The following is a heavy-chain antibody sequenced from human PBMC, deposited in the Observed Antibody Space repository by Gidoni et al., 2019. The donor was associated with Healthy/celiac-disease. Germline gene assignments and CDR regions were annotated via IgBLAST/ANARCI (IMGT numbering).Heavy chain of an antibody. Sequence: QVQLQESGPGLVKPSETLSLTCTVSGGPISSYYWSWIRQPPGKGLEWIGYIYYSGSTNYNPSLKSRVTISVDTSKNQFSLKLSSVTAADTAVYYCARGGRDGYNLDYFDYWGQGTLVTVSS. D-gene: IGHD5-12*01. V-gene: IGHV4-59*01. J-gene: IGHJ4*02. CDR2: IYYSGST. CDR3: ARGGRDGYNLDYFDY. CDR1: GGPISSYY.